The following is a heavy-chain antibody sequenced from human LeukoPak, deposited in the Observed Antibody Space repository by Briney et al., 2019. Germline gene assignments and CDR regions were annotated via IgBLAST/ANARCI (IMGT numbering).Heavy chain of an antibody. V-gene: IGHV5-51*01. CDR1: GYSFTSYW. CDR2: IYPGDSDT. J-gene: IGHJ5*02. CDR3: ARLGVVVTASGWFDP. D-gene: IGHD2-21*02. Sequence: PGESLKISCKGSGYSFTSYWIGWVRQMPGKGLEWMGIIYPGDSDTRYSPSFQGQVTISADKSISTAYLQWSSLKASDTAMYYCARLGVVVTASGWFDPWGQGNLVTVAS.